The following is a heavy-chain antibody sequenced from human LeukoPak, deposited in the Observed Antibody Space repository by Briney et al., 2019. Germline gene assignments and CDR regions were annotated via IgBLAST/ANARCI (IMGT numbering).Heavy chain of an antibody. CDR3: ARDLFRSLGRNAFDI. Sequence: SVKVSCKASGGTFSSYAISWVRQAPGQGLEWMGGIIPIFGTANYAQKFQGRVTITADESTSTAYMELSSLRSEDTAVYYCARDLFRSLGRNAFDIWGQGTMVTVSS. CDR2: IIPIFGTA. V-gene: IGHV1-69*13. D-gene: IGHD3-10*01. CDR1: GGTFSSYA. J-gene: IGHJ3*02.